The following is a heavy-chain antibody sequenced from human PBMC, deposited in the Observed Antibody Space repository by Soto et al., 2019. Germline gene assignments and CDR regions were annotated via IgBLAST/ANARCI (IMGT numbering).Heavy chain of an antibody. V-gene: IGHV2-5*02. CDR1: GFSLSTSGVG. CDR2: IYWDDDK. Sequence: SGPTLVNPTQTLTLTCTFSGFSLSTSGVGVGWIRQPPGKALEWLALIYWDDDKRYSPSLKSRLTITKDNSKNQVVITMTNMDPVDTATYYCAHARSIAAAGLAWFDPWGQGTMVPVSS. D-gene: IGHD6-13*01. CDR3: AHARSIAAAGLAWFDP. J-gene: IGHJ5*02.